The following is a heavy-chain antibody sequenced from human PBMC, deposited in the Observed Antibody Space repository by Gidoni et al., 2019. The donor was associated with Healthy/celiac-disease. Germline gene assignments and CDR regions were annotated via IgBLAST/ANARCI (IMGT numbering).Heavy chain of an antibody. CDR2: ISSSGSTI. J-gene: IGHJ5*02. Sequence: QVQLVESGGGLVKPGGSLRLSCPASGFTFSDYYMSWIRQDPGKGLEWFSYISSSGSTIYYADSVKGRFTISRDNAKHSLYLQMNSLRADDTAVYYCARVEGIWFGDGGWFDPWGQGTLVTVSS. CDR3: ARVEGIWFGDGGWFDP. CDR1: GFTFSDYY. V-gene: IGHV3-11*01. D-gene: IGHD3-10*01.